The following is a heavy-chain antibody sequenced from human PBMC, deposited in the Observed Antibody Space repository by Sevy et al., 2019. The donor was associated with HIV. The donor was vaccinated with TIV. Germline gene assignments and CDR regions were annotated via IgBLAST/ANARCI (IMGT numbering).Heavy chain of an antibody. V-gene: IGHV3-15*01. D-gene: IGHD2-15*01. CDR1: GFTFSIIY. CDR2: MKSKIDGGTT. CDR3: TTVGCPHWASEAFDI. Sequence: GGSLRLSCAASGFTFSIIYMNWVRQSPGKGLEWVGRMKSKIDGGTTDYAAPVKDRFTMSRDDSKNTLYLQMNSLKADDTAVYYCTTVGCPHWASEAFDIWGQGTMVTVS. J-gene: IGHJ3*02.